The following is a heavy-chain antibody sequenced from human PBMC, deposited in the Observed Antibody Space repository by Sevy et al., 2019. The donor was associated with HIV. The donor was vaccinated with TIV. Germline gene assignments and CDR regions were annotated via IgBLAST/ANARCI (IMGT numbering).Heavy chain of an antibody. CDR2: ITWNSGTI. J-gene: IGHJ4*02. CDR3: AKVQLSLGFVDQFDY. CDR1: GFTFETYA. Sequence: GGSLRLSCAASGFTFETYAMHWVRLSPGKGLEWVSGITWNSGTIGYADSVKGRFIISRDNAKNSLYLQMNSLRPEDTGFYYCAKVQLSLGFVDQFDYWGQGTLVTVSS. V-gene: IGHV3-9*01. D-gene: IGHD3-3*01.